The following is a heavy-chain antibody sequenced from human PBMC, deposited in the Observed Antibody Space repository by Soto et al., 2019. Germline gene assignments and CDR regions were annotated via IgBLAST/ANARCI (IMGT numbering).Heavy chain of an antibody. CDR3: ARDGGRNSGGIDY. V-gene: IGHV1-69*01. D-gene: IGHD1-26*01. CDR2: IIPIFGTA. CDR1: GGTFSSYS. J-gene: IGHJ4*02. Sequence: QVQLVQSGAEVKKPGSSVKVSCKASGGTFSSYSINWVRQAPGQGLEWMGEIIPIFGTANYAQKFQGRVTITADESTSTAYMELSSLRSEDEAVYYCARDGGRNSGGIDYWGQGTLVTVSS.